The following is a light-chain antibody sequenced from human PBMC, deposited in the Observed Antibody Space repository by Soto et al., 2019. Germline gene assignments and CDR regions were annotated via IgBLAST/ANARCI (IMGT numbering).Light chain of an antibody. J-gene: IGLJ2*01. CDR3: GTWDSSLGAVV. CDR2: ENN. Sequence: QSVLTQPPSVSAAPGPKVTISCSGSSSNIGNNYVSWYQQLPGTAPKLLIYENNKRPSGIPDRFSGSKSGTSATLGITGLQTEDEADYYCGTWDSSLGAVVFGGGTKLTVL. CDR1: SSNIGNNY. V-gene: IGLV1-51*02.